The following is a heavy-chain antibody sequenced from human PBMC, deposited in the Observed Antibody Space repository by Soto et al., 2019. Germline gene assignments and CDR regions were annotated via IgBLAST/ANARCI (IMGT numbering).Heavy chain of an antibody. CDR2: MYHSGST. Sequence: SETLSLSCTVSGGSISSYWWSWVRQPPGKGLEWIGDMYHSGSTNYNPSLKSRVTISVDKSKNQFSLKLSSVTAADTAVYYCARRYGSAIDYWGQGTLVTVSS. CDR1: GGSISSYW. J-gene: IGHJ4*02. V-gene: IGHV4-4*02. D-gene: IGHD1-26*01. CDR3: ARRYGSAIDY.